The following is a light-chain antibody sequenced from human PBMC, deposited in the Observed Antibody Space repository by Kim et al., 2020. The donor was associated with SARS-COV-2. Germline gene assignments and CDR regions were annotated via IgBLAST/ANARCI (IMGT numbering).Light chain of an antibody. Sequence: LAPGESATLSCRASQSVRTYLGWYQQKPGQTPRLLIYDVSNRATGIPARFSGSGSGTDFTLTISSLEPEDVAVYYCQHRSAWPLTFGGGTKVDIK. CDR2: DVS. CDR3: QHRSAWPLT. CDR1: QSVRTY. V-gene: IGKV3-11*01. J-gene: IGKJ4*01.